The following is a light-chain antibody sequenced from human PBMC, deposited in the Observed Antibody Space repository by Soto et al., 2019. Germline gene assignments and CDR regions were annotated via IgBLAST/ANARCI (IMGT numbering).Light chain of an antibody. Sequence: QSVLTQPASVSGSPGQAITMSCTGTNSDVGGYNYVSWYQHHPGKAPKLMIYDVSNRPSGVSDRFSGSKSGNTASLTISGLQAEDEADYYCCSYTSISTLVFGTGTKVTVL. CDR3: CSYTSISTLV. CDR2: DVS. CDR1: NSDVGGYNY. J-gene: IGLJ1*01. V-gene: IGLV2-14*03.